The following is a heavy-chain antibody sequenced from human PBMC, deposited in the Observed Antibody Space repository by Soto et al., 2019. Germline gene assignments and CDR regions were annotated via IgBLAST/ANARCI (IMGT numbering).Heavy chain of an antibody. CDR2: IIPILGIA. D-gene: IGHD5-18*01. V-gene: IGHV1-69*08. J-gene: IGHJ4*02. CDR1: GGTISSYT. CDR3: ARDTAYYYFDY. Sequence: QVQLVQSGAEVKKPGSSVKVSCKASGGTISSYTISWVRQAPGQGLEWMGRIIPILGIANYAQKFQGRVTITADKSTSTAYMELSSLRSEDTAVYYCARDTAYYYFDYWGQGTLVTVSS.